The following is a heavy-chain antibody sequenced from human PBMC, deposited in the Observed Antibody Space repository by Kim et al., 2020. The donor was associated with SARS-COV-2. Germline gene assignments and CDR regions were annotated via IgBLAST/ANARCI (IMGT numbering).Heavy chain of an antibody. CDR2: TNPNSGGT. CDR1: GYTFTGYY. CDR3: ATGQGSRIYSGYDWDYYYGVDV. D-gene: IGHD5-12*01. V-gene: IGHV1-2*04. J-gene: IGHJ6*02. Sequence: ASVKVSCKASGYTFTGYYMHWVRQAPGQGLEWMGWTNPNSGGTNYAQKFQGWVTMTRDTSISTAYMELSRLRSDDTAVYYCATGQGSRIYSGYDWDYYYGVDVWGQGTTVTVSS.